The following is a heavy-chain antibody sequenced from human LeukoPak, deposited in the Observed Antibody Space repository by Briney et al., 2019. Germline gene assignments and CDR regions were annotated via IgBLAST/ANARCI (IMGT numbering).Heavy chain of an antibody. CDR2: IYTSGST. J-gene: IGHJ3*02. D-gene: IGHD3-22*01. CDR3: ASYYDSSGFDI. CDR1: GGSISSGSYY. Sequence: PSETLSLTCTISGGSISSGSYYWSWIRQPAGKGLEWIGRIYTSGSTNYNPSLKGRVTISVDPSKNQFSLKLSSVTAADTAVYYCASYYDSSGFDIWGQGTMVTVSS. V-gene: IGHV4-61*02.